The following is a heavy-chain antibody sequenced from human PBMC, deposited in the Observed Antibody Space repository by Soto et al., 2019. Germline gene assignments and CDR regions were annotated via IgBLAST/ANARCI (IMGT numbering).Heavy chain of an antibody. Sequence: SETLSLTCAVYGGSFSGYYWSWIRQPPGKGLEWIGEINHSGSTNYNPSLKSRVTISVDTSKNQFSLKLSSVTAADTAVYYCASVVRGWYGRSIYYYYYMDVWGKGTTVTVSS. V-gene: IGHV4-34*01. J-gene: IGHJ6*03. CDR3: ASVVRGWYGRSIYYYYYMDV. CDR1: GGSFSGYY. CDR2: INHSGST. D-gene: IGHD6-19*01.